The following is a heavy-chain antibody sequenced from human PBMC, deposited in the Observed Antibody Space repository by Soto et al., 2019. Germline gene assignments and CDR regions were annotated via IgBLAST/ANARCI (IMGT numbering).Heavy chain of an antibody. CDR1: SGSISSSNW. D-gene: IGHD3-9*01. J-gene: IGHJ4*02. V-gene: IGHV4-4*02. CDR2: IYHSGST. Sequence: SETLSLTCAVSSGSISSSNWWSWVRQPPGKGLEWIGEIYHSGSTNYNPSLKSRVTISVDKSKNQFSLKLSSVTAADTAVYYCARAGYYDILTGYYYIGFDYWGQGTQVTVSS. CDR3: ARAGYYDILTGYYYIGFDY.